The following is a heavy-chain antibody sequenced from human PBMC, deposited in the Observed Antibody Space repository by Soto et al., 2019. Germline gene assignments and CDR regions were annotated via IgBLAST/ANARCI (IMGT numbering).Heavy chain of an antibody. CDR2: ISYDGQNR. CDR1: VFAFNVYG. J-gene: IGHJ6*02. CDR3: AKDHLAAVTAAIRNGMGV. V-gene: IGHV3-30*18. Sequence: PRGSLRLSCGTSVFAFNVYGMHWVRQAPGKGLDWVAAISYDGQNRYYADSMRGRITISRDNSKNTLVLEMNGLRAEDTGVYYCAKDHLAAVTAAIRNGMGVWGRGTPVTVSS. D-gene: IGHD2-21*02.